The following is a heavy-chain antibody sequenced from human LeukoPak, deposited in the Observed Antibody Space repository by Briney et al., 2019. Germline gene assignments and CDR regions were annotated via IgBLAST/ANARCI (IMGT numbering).Heavy chain of an antibody. V-gene: IGHV3-74*01. D-gene: IGHD4-17*01. CDR1: GFTFSSYW. J-gene: IGHJ4*02. CDR2: INSDGSST. Sequence: PGGSLRLSCAASGFTFSSYWMHWVRQAPGKGLVWVSRINSDGSSTSYADSVKGRFTISRDNAKNTLSLQMNSLRAEDTAVYYCASLSMVTPFDYWGQGTLVTVSS. CDR3: ASLSMVTPFDY.